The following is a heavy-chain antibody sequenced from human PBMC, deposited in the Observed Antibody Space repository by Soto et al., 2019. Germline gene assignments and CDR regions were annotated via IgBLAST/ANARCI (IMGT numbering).Heavy chain of an antibody. CDR2: ISGSGGST. J-gene: IGHJ3*02. CDR3: AKDVGRWELPFRGAFDI. CDR1: GFTFSSYA. V-gene: IGHV3-23*01. D-gene: IGHD1-26*01. Sequence: GGSLRLSCAASGFTFSSYAMSWVRQAPGKGLEWVSAISGSGGSTYYADSVKGRFTISRDNSKNTLYLQMNSLRAEDTAVYYCAKDVGRWELPFRGAFDIWGQGTMVTVSS.